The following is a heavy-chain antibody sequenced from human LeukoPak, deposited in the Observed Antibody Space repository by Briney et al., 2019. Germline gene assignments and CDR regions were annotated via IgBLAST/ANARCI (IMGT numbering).Heavy chain of an antibody. J-gene: IGHJ4*02. D-gene: IGHD5-18*01. CDR2: IKQDGSEK. CDR3: ARDGGGYSYGYSDY. V-gene: IGHV3-7*03. CDR1: GFTFSSYW. Sequence: GGSLRLSCAASGFTFSSYWMSWVRQAPGKGLEWVANIKQDGSEKYYVDSMKGRFTISRDNAKNSLYLQMNSLRAEDTAVYYCARDGGGYSYGYSDYWGQGTLVTVSS.